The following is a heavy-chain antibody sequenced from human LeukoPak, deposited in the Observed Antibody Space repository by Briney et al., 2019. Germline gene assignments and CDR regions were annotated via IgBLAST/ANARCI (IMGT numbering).Heavy chain of an antibody. V-gene: IGHV3-23*01. J-gene: IGHJ3*02. CDR2: ISGSGGST. Sequence: GGSLRLSCAASGFTFSTYAMSWVRQAPGKGLEWVSAISGSGGSTYYADSVKGRFTISRDNSKNTLYLQMNSLRAEDTAVYYCAKAPGVRGVIITRAFDIWGQGTMVTVSS. CDR1: GFTFSTYA. CDR3: AKAPGVRGVIITRAFDI. D-gene: IGHD3-10*01.